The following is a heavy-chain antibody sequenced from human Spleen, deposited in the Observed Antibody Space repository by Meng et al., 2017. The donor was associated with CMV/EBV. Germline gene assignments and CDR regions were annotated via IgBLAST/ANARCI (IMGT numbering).Heavy chain of an antibody. CDR2: ITASGGST. J-gene: IGHJ4*02. CDR3: AREAYDFWSGTTNFDY. V-gene: IGHV3-23*01. CDR1: EFTFSNFA. D-gene: IGHD3-3*01. Sequence: GESLKISCTASEFTFSNFAMSWVRQAPGRGLAWVSAITASGGSTYYADSVKGRFTVSRDNSKNTLYLQMNSLRAEDTAVYYCAREAYDFWSGTTNFDYWGQGTLVTVSS.